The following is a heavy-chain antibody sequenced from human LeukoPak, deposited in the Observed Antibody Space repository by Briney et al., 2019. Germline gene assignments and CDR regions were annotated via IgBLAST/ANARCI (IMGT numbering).Heavy chain of an antibody. CDR2: INPSGGST. Sequence: ASVKVSCKASGYTFTSYYMHWVRQAPGQGLEWMGIINPSGGSTNYAQKFQGRVTITADESTSTAYMELSSLRSEDTAVYYCARDSGSVDTAMVHFDYWGQGTLVTVSS. CDR3: ARDSGSVDTAMVHFDY. J-gene: IGHJ4*02. D-gene: IGHD5-18*01. CDR1: GYTFTSYY. V-gene: IGHV1-46*01.